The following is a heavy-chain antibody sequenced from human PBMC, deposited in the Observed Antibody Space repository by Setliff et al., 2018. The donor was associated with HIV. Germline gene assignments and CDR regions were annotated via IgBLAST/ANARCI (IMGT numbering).Heavy chain of an antibody. CDR1: GDSVSSGSYY. V-gene: IGHV4-61*01. CDR3: AREFYHYDSSDYYSDYYYYYMDV. J-gene: IGHJ6*03. Sequence: SETLSLTCTVSGDSVSSGSYYWSWIRQPPGKGLEWIGEISYSGSTVYNPSLKSRVTMSVDASKNLVSLNLNSVTAADTAVFYCAREFYHYDSSDYYSDYYYYYMDVWGKGTTVTVSS. CDR2: ISYSGST. D-gene: IGHD3-22*01.